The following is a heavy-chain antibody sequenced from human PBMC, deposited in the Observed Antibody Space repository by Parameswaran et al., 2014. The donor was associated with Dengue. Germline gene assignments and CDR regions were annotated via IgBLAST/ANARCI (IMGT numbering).Heavy chain of an antibody. V-gene: IGHV3-21*01. CDR2: ISSSSSYI. D-gene: IGHD3-22*01. CDR3: ARVGQWDPGYDSSGSYSSGY. J-gene: IGHJ4*02. Sequence: VRQMPGKGLEWVSSISSSSSYIYYADSVKGRFTISRDNAKNSLYLQMNSLRAEDTAVYYCARVGQWDPGYDSSGSYSSGYWGQGTLVTVSS.